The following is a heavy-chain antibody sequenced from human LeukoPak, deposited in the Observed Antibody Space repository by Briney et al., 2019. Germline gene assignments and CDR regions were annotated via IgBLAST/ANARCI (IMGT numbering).Heavy chain of an antibody. V-gene: IGHV1-2*02. CDR3: ARFYIGSDEPRGYSYGSGYYFDY. CDR1: GYSFSTND. D-gene: IGHD5-18*01. Sequence: ASVKVSCKASGYSFSTNDINWVRQAPGQGLEWMGWINPNSGGTNYAQKFQGRVTMTRDTSISTAYMELSRLRSDDTAVYYCARFYIGSDEPRGYSYGSGYYFDYWGQGTLVTVSS. J-gene: IGHJ4*02. CDR2: INPNSGGT.